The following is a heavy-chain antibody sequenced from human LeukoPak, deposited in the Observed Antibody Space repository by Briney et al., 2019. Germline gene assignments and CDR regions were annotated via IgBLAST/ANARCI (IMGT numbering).Heavy chain of an antibody. CDR2: IYYSGST. CDR3: ARSGSYHHNYFDY. V-gene: IGHV4-59*08. D-gene: IGHD1-26*01. Sequence: SETLSLTCVVYGGSFSDYYWSWIRQPPGRGLEWIGYIYYSGSTNYNPSLKSRVTMSVDTSKNQFSLKLSSVTAADTAVYYCARSGSYHHNYFDYWGQGTLVTVSS. J-gene: IGHJ4*02. CDR1: GGSFSDYY.